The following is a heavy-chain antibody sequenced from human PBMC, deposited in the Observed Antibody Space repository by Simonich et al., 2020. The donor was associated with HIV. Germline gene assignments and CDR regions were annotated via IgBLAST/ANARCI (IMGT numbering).Heavy chain of an antibody. V-gene: IGHV4-34*01. CDR1: GGSFSGYY. CDR2: INNSGTN. CDR3: ARVIFVTSAGFDY. Sequence: QVQLQQWGAGLLKPSKTLSLTCAVYGGSFSGYYWSWIRQPPGKGLEWIGEINNSGTNNYNPSLKSRVTISRDTSKNQFSLKLSSVTAADTAIYYCARVIFVTSAGFDYWGQGTLVTVSS. J-gene: IGHJ4*02. D-gene: IGHD3-3*02.